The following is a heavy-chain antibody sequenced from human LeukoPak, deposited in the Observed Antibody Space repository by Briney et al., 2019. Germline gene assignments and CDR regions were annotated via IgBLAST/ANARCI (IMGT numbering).Heavy chain of an antibody. CDR1: GFTFRSYE. J-gene: IGHJ6*02. Sequence: GGSLRLSCAASGFTFRSYEMNWVRQAPGKGLEWVSHISSSGSPIYYADSVKGRFTISGDNAKNSLYLQMNSLRAEDTAVYYCARVIYYYGMDVWGQGTTVTVSS. CDR2: ISSSGSPI. V-gene: IGHV3-48*03. CDR3: ARVIYYYGMDV.